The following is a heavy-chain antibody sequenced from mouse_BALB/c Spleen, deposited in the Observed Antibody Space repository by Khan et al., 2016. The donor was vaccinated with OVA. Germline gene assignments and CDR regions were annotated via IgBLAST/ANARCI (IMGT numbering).Heavy chain of an antibody. J-gene: IGHJ4*01. CDR2: ISYSGST. CDR1: GYSITSNYA. D-gene: IGHD1-1*01. Sequence: EVQLVESGPGLVKPSQSLSLTCTVTGYSITSNYAWNWIRQFPGNKLEWMGYISYSGSTNYNPSLKSRISITRDTSKNQFFLQLNSVTTEDTATYYCARCNYYGYVMDYWGQGTSIPVSS. CDR3: ARCNYYGYVMDY. V-gene: IGHV3-2*02.